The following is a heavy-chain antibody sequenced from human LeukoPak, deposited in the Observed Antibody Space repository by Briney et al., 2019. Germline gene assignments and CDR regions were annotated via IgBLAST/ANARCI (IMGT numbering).Heavy chain of an antibody. CDR1: GFTFSSYA. Sequence: GGSLRLSCAASGFTFSSYAMHWVRQAPGKGLEWVAVISYDGSNKYYADSVKGRFTISRDNSKNTLYLQMNSLRAEDTAVYYCARTTGTTSNAEYFQHWGQGTLVTVSS. CDR3: ARTTGTTSNAEYFQH. CDR2: ISYDGSNK. J-gene: IGHJ1*01. D-gene: IGHD1-7*01. V-gene: IGHV3-30-3*01.